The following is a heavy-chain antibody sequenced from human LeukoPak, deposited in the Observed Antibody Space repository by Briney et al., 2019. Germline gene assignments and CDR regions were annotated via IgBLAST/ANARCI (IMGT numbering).Heavy chain of an antibody. D-gene: IGHD2-15*01. J-gene: IGHJ6*03. CDR1: GFTFSSYA. CDR2: ISGSGGST. V-gene: IGHV3-23*01. CDR3: AKPYCSGGSCYQSGYEYYYMDV. Sequence: GGSLRLSCAASGFTFSSYAMSWVRQAPGKGLEWVSAISGSGGSTYYADSVKGRFTISRDNSKNTLYLQMNSLRAEDTAVYYCAKPYCSGGSCYQSGYEYYYMDVWGK.